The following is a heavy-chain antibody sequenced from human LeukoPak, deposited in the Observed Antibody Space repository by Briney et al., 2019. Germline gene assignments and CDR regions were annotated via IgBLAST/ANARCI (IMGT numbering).Heavy chain of an antibody. CDR2: IYHSGST. CDR1: GYSISSGYY. CDR3: ARDRPIAVAGLPDY. V-gene: IGHV4-38-2*02. J-gene: IGHJ4*02. Sequence: SETLSLTCTVSGYSISSGYYWGWIRQPPGKGLEWIGSIYHSGSTYYNPSLKSRVTISVDTSKNQFSLKLSSVTAADTAVYYCARDRPIAVAGLPDYWGQGTLVTVSS. D-gene: IGHD6-19*01.